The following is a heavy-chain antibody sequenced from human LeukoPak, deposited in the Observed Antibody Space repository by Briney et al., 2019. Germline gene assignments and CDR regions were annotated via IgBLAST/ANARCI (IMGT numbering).Heavy chain of an antibody. Sequence: GESLKISCQVSGSKFTTHWIGWVRQLPGKGLEYMGIIYPDDSETRYSPAFEGQVTISADKSTSAAYLQWSSLNASDTAMYYCARTNTGGGYFYYGMDVWGQGTTVTVS. J-gene: IGHJ6*02. CDR1: GSKFTTHW. V-gene: IGHV5-51*01. D-gene: IGHD6-13*01. CDR2: IYPDDSET. CDR3: ARTNTGGGYFYYGMDV.